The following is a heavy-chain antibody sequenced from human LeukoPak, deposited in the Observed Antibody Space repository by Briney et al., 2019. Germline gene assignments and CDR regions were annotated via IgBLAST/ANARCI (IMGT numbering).Heavy chain of an antibody. V-gene: IGHV4-59*12. D-gene: IGHD6-19*01. CDR1: GGSISGYY. Sequence: PSETLSLTCTVSGGSISGYYWSWIRQSPEKGLESIGFIYSTGSTNYNPSLKSRVTISIDTSQNQFSLRLSSVTAADTAVYYCARVGAVAGHGDFDYWGQGTLVTVSS. CDR2: IYSTGST. J-gene: IGHJ4*02. CDR3: ARVGAVAGHGDFDY.